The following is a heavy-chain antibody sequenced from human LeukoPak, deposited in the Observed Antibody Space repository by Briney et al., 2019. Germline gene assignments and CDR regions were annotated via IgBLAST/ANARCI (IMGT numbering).Heavy chain of an antibody. CDR3: AREVISTPSYFDY. CDR2: IYSGGST. D-gene: IGHD2-2*01. V-gene: IGHV3-53*01. J-gene: IGHJ4*02. CDR1: GFTVSNNY. Sequence: GGSLRLSCATSGFTVSNNYMSWVRQAPGKGLEWVSVIYSGGSTYYADSVKGRFTMSRDSSKNTLYLQMNSLGADDTAVYYCAREVISTPSYFDYWGQGILVTVSS.